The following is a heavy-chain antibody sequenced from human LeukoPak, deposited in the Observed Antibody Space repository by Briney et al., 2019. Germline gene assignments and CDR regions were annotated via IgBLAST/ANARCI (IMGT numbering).Heavy chain of an antibody. Sequence: GGSLRLSCAASGFTFSSYAMHWVRQAPGKGLEWVAVISYDGSNKYYADSVKGRFTISRDNSKNTLYLQMNSLRAEDTAVYYCASALIAARPRPFDYWGQGTLVTVSS. CDR3: ASALIAARPRPFDY. CDR1: GFTFSSYA. V-gene: IGHV3-30*04. J-gene: IGHJ4*02. D-gene: IGHD6-6*01. CDR2: ISYDGSNK.